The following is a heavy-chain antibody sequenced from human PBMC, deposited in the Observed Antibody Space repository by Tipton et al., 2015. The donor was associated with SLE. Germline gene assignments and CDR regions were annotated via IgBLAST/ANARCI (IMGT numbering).Heavy chain of an antibody. CDR1: GYSISSGYY. CDR2: IYHSGST. J-gene: IGHJ4*02. CDR3: ARATDIHYFDY. Sequence: TLSLTCAVSGYSISSGYYWGWIRQPPGKGLEWIGSIYHSGSTNYNPSLKSRVTMSVDTSKNQFSLKLSSVTAADTAVYYCARATDIHYFDYWGQGTLVTVSS. D-gene: IGHD2-15*01. V-gene: IGHV4-38-2*01.